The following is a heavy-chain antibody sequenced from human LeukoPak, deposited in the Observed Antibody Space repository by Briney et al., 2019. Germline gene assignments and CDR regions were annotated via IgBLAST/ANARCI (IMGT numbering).Heavy chain of an antibody. J-gene: IGHJ4*02. CDR2: ISAYNGNT. CDR1: GYTFTTYG. Sequence: ASVKVSCKASGYTFTTYGISWVRQAPGQGLEWMGWISAYNGNTKDAQKVQGRVTMTTDTSTSTAYMELRSLRPDDTAVYYCARGNWNEEFDYWGQGTLVTVSS. V-gene: IGHV1-18*01. D-gene: IGHD1-1*01. CDR3: ARGNWNEEFDY.